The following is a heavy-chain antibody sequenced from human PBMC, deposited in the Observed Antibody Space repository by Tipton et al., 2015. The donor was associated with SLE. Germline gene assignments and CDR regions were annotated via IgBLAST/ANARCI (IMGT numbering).Heavy chain of an antibody. Sequence: TLSLTCAVYGGSFSGYYCSWIRQPPGKGLEWIGEINHSGSTNYNPSLKSRVTISVDTSKNQFSLKLSSVTAADTAVYYCAREGYSSGWSYFDYWGQGTLVTVSS. CDR2: INHSGST. D-gene: IGHD6-19*01. CDR1: GGSFSGYY. CDR3: AREGYSSGWSYFDY. V-gene: IGHV4-34*01. J-gene: IGHJ4*02.